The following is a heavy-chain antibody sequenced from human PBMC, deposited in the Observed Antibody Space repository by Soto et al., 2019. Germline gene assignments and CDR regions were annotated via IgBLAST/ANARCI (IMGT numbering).Heavy chain of an antibody. CDR1: GFTFSNYA. V-gene: IGHV3-23*01. J-gene: IGHJ4*02. D-gene: IGHD1-7*01. Sequence: GGSLRLSCAASGFTFSNYAMSWVRQAPGKGLEWISTISTGGGATDYADSVRGRFTISRDNSKSTLFLQMNSLRADDTAVYYCAKRSVAGTTQSFDYWGQGTLVTVSS. CDR2: ISTGGGAT. CDR3: AKRSVAGTTQSFDY.